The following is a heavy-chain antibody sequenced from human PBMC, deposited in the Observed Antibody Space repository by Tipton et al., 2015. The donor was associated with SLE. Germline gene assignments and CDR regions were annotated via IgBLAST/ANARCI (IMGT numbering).Heavy chain of an antibody. D-gene: IGHD6-6*01. CDR3: ARDRPEYSSSYYYYMDV. CDR1: SYSIYNGFY. V-gene: IGHV4-38-2*02. Sequence: TLSLTCSVSSYSIYNGFYWGWIRQSPGKGLEWIGSIYRSGTAYYNPSLKSRVTMSVDTSKNQFSLKLTSVTAADTAVYYCARDRPEYSSSYYYYMDVWGKGTTVIVSS. CDR2: IYRSGTA. J-gene: IGHJ6*03.